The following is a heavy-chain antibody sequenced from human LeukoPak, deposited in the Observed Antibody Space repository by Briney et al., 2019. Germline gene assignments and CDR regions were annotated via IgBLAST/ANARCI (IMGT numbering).Heavy chain of an antibody. D-gene: IGHD4/OR15-4a*01. CDR2: IKQSGSEK. CDR1: WFNLCSYW. Sequence: PGGAPGISFAAPWFNLCSYWMWWGRQGPRKGVGWGGHIKQSGSEKYYVDSVKGRFTISRDNGKNSLDLQMNSLRADDTAFYYCARDTLGEGEDANYAVYYFDYWGQGTVVTVSS. V-gene: IGHV3-7*01. J-gene: IGHJ4*02. CDR3: ARDTLGEGEDANYAVYYFDY.